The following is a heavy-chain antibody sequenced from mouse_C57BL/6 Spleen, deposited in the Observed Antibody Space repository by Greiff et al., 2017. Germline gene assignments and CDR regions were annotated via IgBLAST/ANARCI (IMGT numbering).Heavy chain of an antibody. CDR3: ARCYYGSSCYFDY. CDR2: IYPGDGDT. CDR1: GYAFSSSW. D-gene: IGHD1-1*01. Sequence: VQLQQSGPELVKPGASVKISCKASGYAFSSSWMNWVKQRPGKGLEWIGRIYPGDGDTNYNGKFKGKATLTADKSSSTAYMQLSSLTSEDSAVYYCARCYYGSSCYFDYWGQGTTLTVSS. J-gene: IGHJ2*01. V-gene: IGHV1-82*01.